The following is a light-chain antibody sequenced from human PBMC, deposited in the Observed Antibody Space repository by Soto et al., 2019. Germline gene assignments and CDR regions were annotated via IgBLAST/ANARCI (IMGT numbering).Light chain of an antibody. CDR1: ESVSSSY. CDR2: DAS. Sequence: ETVLTQSPGTLSLSPGETATLSCRASESVSSSYLAWYQQKPGQAPRLLIYDASSRATGTPDKFSGSGSGSDFSLTISRLEPEDSAMYYCQQYGKSPRFFIFGPGTKVDIK. V-gene: IGKV3-20*01. J-gene: IGKJ3*01. CDR3: QQYGKSPRFFI.